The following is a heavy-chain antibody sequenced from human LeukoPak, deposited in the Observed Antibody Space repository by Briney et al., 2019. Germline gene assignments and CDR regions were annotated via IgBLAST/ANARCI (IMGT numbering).Heavy chain of an antibody. CDR2: INAGNGNT. Sequence: ASVKVPCKASGYTFTSYAMHWVRQAPGQRLEWMGWINAGNGNTKYSQKFQGRVTITRDTSASTAYMELSSLRSEDTAVYYCARDRQLWLAVYYFDYWGQGTLVTVSS. CDR1: GYTFTSYA. CDR3: ARDRQLWLAVYYFDY. J-gene: IGHJ4*02. V-gene: IGHV1-3*01. D-gene: IGHD5-18*01.